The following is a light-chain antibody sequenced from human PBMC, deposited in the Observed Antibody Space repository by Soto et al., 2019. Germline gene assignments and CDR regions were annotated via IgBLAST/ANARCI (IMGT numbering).Light chain of an antibody. J-gene: IGKJ2*03. V-gene: IGKV3-20*01. CDR2: AAS. Sequence: EIVLTQSPGTLSLSPGERATLSCRVSQSISSNSLAWYQQKPGQAPRLLIYAASSRATGIPDRFSGRGSGTDFTLTISRLEPEDFAVYYCQRDSFGQGTKLEIK. CDR3: QRDS. CDR1: QSISSNS.